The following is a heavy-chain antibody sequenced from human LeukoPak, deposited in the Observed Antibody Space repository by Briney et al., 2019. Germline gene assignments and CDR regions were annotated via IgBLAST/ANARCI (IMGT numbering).Heavy chain of an antibody. CDR3: ARARPGDCTNGVCYTGDAFDI. J-gene: IGHJ3*02. CDR1: GGTFSSYA. V-gene: IGHV1-69*13. D-gene: IGHD2-8*01. Sequence: SVKVSCKASGGTFSSYAISWVRQAPGQGLEWMGGIIPIFGTANYAQKFQGRVTITADESTSTAYMELSSLRSEDTAVYYCARARPGDCTNGVCYTGDAFDIWGQGTLVTVSS. CDR2: IIPIFGTA.